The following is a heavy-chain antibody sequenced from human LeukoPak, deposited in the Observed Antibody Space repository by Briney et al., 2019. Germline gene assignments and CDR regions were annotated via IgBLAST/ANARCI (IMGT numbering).Heavy chain of an antibody. V-gene: IGHV4-34*01. Sequence: SETLSLTCAVYGGSFSGYYWSWIRQPPGKGLEWIGEINHSGSTNYNPSLKSRVTISVDTSKNQFSLKLSSVTAADTAVYYCARHPRIADPNAFDIWGQGTMVTVSS. D-gene: IGHD6-13*01. CDR1: GGSFSGYY. CDR2: INHSGST. J-gene: IGHJ3*02. CDR3: ARHPRIADPNAFDI.